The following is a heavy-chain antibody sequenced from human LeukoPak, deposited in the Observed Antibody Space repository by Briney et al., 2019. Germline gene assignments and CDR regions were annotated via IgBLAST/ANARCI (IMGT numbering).Heavy chain of an antibody. CDR1: GGSISSSSYY. Sequence: SETLSLTCTVSGGSISSSSYYWGWIRQPPGKGLEWIGSIYYSGSTYYNPSLKSRVTISVDTSKNQFSLKLSSVTAADTAVYYCARGDSSGYYHDAFDIWGQGTMVTVSS. V-gene: IGHV4-39*07. CDR3: ARGDSSGYYHDAFDI. CDR2: IYYSGST. D-gene: IGHD3-22*01. J-gene: IGHJ3*02.